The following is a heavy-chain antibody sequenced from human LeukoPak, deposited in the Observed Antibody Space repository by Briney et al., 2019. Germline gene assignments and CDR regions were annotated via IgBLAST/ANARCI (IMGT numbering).Heavy chain of an antibody. D-gene: IGHD4-17*01. CDR3: ASDSYGDYLLGNYYYYGMDV. CDR2: IIPIFGIA. J-gene: IGHJ6*02. V-gene: IGHV1-69*04. CDR1: GGTFSSYA. Sequence: ASVKVSCKASGGTFSSYAISWVRQAPGQGLEWMGRIIPIFGIANYAQKFQGRVTITADKSTSTAYMGLSSLRSEDTAVYYCASDSYGDYLLGNYYYYGMDVWGQGTTVTVSS.